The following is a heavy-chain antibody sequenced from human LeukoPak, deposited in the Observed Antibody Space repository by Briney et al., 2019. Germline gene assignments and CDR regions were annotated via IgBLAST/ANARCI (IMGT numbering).Heavy chain of an antibody. V-gene: IGHV5-51*01. CDR3: ARPDYYDSSGYPGAFDI. J-gene: IGHJ3*02. CDR2: IYPGDSDT. D-gene: IGHD3-22*01. CDR1: GYSFTSYC. Sequence: GESLKISCKGSGYSFTSYCIGWVRQMPGKGLEWMGIIYPGDSDTRYSPSFQGQVTISADKSISTAYLQWSSLKASDTAMYYCARPDYYDSSGYPGAFDIWGQGTMVTVSS.